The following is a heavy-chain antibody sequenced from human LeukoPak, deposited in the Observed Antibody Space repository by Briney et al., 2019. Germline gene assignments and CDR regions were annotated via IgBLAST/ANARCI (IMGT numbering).Heavy chain of an antibody. V-gene: IGHV1-2*02. CDR2: INPNSGDT. J-gene: IGHJ4*02. Sequence: ASVKVSCKASGYTFTGYYMHRVRQAPGQGLEWMGSINPNSGDTDYGQKFQGRVTMTRDTSISTAYMELSRLTSDDTAVYYCAREKSMGLDYWGQGTLVTVSS. CDR1: GYTFTGYY. CDR3: AREKSMGLDY. D-gene: IGHD1-26*01.